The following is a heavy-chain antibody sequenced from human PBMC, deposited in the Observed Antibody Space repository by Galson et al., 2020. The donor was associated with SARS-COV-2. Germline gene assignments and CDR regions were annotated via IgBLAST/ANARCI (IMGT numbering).Heavy chain of an antibody. CDR2: IYYSGST. CDR1: GGSISSYY. CDR3: ARDRRDGYFDY. V-gene: IGHV4-59*01. Sequence: SETLSLTCTVSGGSISSYYWSWIRQPPGKGLEWIGYIYYSGSTNYNPSLKSRVTISVDTSKNQFSLKLSSVTAADTAVYYCARDRRDGYFDYWGQGTLVTVSS. J-gene: IGHJ4*02.